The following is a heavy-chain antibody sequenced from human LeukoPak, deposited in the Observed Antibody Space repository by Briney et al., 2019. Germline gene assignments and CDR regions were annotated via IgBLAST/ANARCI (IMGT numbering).Heavy chain of an antibody. Sequence: GGSLRLSCAASGFTFSSYSMNWVRQAPGKGLEWVAVISHDGTDKDYSDSVKGRFTISRDNSKNTVYLQVISLTAEDTAVYYCAKDDAWLRFGEWSQGTLVTVSS. CDR2: ISHDGTDK. CDR1: GFTFSSYS. V-gene: IGHV3-30*18. CDR3: AKDDAWLRFGE. D-gene: IGHD3-10*01. J-gene: IGHJ4*02.